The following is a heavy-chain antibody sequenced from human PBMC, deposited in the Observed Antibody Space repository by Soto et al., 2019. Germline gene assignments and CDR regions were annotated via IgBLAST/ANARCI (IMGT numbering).Heavy chain of an antibody. CDR3: ATDTGYDLCSGSSGMDV. CDR1: GFTFSSYA. CDR2: ISGSAAST. Sequence: PGGSLRLSCAASGFTFSSYAMSWVRQAPGKRLEWVSVISGSAASTYHADSVKGRFSISRDNSKNTLYLQMNSLRAEDTAVYYCATDTGYDLCSGSSGMDVWGQGTTVTVSS. J-gene: IGHJ6*02. V-gene: IGHV3-23*01. D-gene: IGHD3-3*01.